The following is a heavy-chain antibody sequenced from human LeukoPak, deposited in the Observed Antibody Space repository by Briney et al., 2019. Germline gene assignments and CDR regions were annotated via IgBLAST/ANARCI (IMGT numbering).Heavy chain of an antibody. Sequence: ASVKVSCKASGYTLTSYGISWVRQAPGQGLEWMGWISAYNGNTNYAQKLQGRVTMTTDTSTGTAYMELRSLRSDDTAVYYCARDLGPYCSGGSCYRDFDYWGQGTLVTVSS. V-gene: IGHV1-18*01. J-gene: IGHJ4*02. CDR2: ISAYNGNT. CDR3: ARDLGPYCSGGSCYRDFDY. CDR1: GYTLTSYG. D-gene: IGHD2-15*01.